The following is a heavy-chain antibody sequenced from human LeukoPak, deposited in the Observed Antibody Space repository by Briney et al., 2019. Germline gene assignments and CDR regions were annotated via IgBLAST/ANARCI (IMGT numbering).Heavy chain of an antibody. J-gene: IGHJ3*02. CDR3: ARDRIFWGSYRWDPFDI. Sequence: PSETLSLTCTVSGGSISSYYWSWIRQPPGKGLEWIGYIHYSGSTNYNPSLKSRVTISVDTSKNQFSLKLSSVTAADTAVYYCARDRIFWGSYRWDPFDIWGQGTMVTVSS. CDR2: IHYSGST. CDR1: GGSISSYY. V-gene: IGHV4-59*01. D-gene: IGHD3-16*02.